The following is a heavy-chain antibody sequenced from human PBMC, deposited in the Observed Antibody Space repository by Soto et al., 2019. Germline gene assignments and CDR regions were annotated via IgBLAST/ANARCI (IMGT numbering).Heavy chain of an antibody. J-gene: IGHJ3*02. Sequence: EVQLVESGGGLVQPGGSLRLSCAASGFTVSSNYMSWVRQAPGKGLEWVSVIDSGGSTYYADSVKGRFAISRQKSKHTLYLQMNSLRAEDTDVYYCGRVPSIGWQSPLDIWGQVTMVTVSS. CDR3: GRVPSIGWQSPLDI. CDR1: GFTVSSNY. D-gene: IGHD6-19*01. CDR2: IDSGGST. V-gene: IGHV3-53*04.